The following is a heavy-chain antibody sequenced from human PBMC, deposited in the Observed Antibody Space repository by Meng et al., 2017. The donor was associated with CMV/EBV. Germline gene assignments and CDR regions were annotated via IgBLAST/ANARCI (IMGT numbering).Heavy chain of an antibody. J-gene: IGHJ4*02. Sequence: SVTVSCKASGGTFSSYAISWVRQAPGQGLEWMGGIIPIFGTANYAQKFQGRVTITTDESTSTAYMELSSLRSEDTAVYYCAGDVLGYCSGGSCYGLDYWGQGTLVTVSS. D-gene: IGHD2-15*01. CDR3: AGDVLGYCSGGSCYGLDY. CDR2: IIPIFGTA. V-gene: IGHV1-69*05. CDR1: GGTFSSYA.